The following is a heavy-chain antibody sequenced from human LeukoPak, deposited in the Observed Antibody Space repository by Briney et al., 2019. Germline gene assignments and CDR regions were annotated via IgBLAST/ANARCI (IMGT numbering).Heavy chain of an antibody. CDR2: INPNSGGT. J-gene: IGHJ4*02. D-gene: IGHD2-21*02. CDR1: GYTFTGHY. V-gene: IGHV1-2*02. CDR3: ARGDTALYFDH. Sequence: EASGKVSCKASGYTFTGHYMHWVRQAPGQELEWMGWINPNSGGTNYAQKFQGRVTMTRDTSISTAYMEVSGLRPDDTAVYYCARGDTALYFDHWGQGTLVTVSS.